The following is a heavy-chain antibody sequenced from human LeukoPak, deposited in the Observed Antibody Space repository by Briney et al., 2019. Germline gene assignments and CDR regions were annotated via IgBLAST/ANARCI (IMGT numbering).Heavy chain of an antibody. CDR1: GFTFSSYA. J-gene: IGHJ4*02. CDR2: ISGSGGST. D-gene: IGHD4-23*01. CDR3: AKGERWRPGYFDY. V-gene: IGHV3-23*01. Sequence: PGRSLRLSCAASGFTFSSYAMSWVRQAPGKGLEWVSAISGSGGSTYYADSVKGRFTISRDNSKNTLYLQMNSLRAEDTAVYYCAKGERWRPGYFDYWGQGTLVTVSS.